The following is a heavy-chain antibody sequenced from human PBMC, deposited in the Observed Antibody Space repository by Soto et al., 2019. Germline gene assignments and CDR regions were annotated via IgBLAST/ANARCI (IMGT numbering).Heavy chain of an antibody. Sequence: PSETLSLTCTVSGGSISSYYWSWIRQPPGKGLEWIGYIYYSGSTNYNPSLKSRVTISVDTSKNQFSLKLSSVTAADTAVYYCAREFRGSSWPYYYGMDVWGQGTTVTV. D-gene: IGHD6-13*01. V-gene: IGHV4-59*01. CDR1: GGSISSYY. J-gene: IGHJ6*02. CDR3: AREFRGSSWPYYYGMDV. CDR2: IYYSGST.